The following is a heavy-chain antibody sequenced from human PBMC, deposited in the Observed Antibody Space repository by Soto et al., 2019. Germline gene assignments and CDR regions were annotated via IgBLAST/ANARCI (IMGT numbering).Heavy chain of an antibody. Sequence: PGESLKICFKGSGYSFTSYWIGWVRQMPGKGLEWMGIIYPGDSDTRYTPSFQGQVTISADKSISTAYLQWSSLKASDATMYYCARYERVADTVWFDPWGQGTLVTVS. CDR2: IYPGDSDT. J-gene: IGHJ5*02. D-gene: IGHD6-19*01. CDR3: ARYERVADTVWFDP. V-gene: IGHV5-51*01. CDR1: GYSFTSYW.